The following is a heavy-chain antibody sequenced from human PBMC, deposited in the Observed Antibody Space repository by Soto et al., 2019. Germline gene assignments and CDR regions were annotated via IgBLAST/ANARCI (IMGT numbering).Heavy chain of an antibody. CDR3: ASGFPLLWFGTPYYYYGMDV. V-gene: IGHV1-8*01. J-gene: IGHJ6*02. Sequence: QVQLVQSGAEVKKPGASVKVSCKASGYTFTRYDINWVRQATGQGLEWMGWMNPNSGNTGYAQKFQGRVTMTRNTSISTAYMELSSLRSEDTAVYYCASGFPLLWFGTPYYYYGMDVWGQGTTVTVSS. CDR1: GYTFTRYD. D-gene: IGHD3-10*01. CDR2: MNPNSGNT.